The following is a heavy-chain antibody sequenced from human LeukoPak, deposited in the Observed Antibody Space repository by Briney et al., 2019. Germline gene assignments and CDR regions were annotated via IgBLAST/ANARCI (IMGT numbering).Heavy chain of an antibody. Sequence: SVKVSCKASGYTFTSYGISWVRQAPGQGLEWMGGIIPIFGTANYAQKFQGRVTITTDESTSTAYMELSSLRSEDTAVYYCARSVVPAASLDYYYYMDVWGKGTTVTVSS. CDR2: IIPIFGTA. J-gene: IGHJ6*03. D-gene: IGHD2-2*01. V-gene: IGHV1-69*05. CDR1: GYTFTSYG. CDR3: ARSVVPAASLDYYYYMDV.